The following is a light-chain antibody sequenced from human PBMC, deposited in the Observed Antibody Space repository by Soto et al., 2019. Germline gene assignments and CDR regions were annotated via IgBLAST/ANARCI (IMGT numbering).Light chain of an antibody. CDR2: GVS. Sequence: QSVLTQPASVSGSPGQSITISCTGSSGDIGARKYVSWYQQHPGKAPKLIIFGVSDRPSGGSNRFSGSKSDNTASLTISGLQAEDEADYYCTSYSSSANLVFGGGTKLTVL. V-gene: IGLV2-14*01. CDR1: SGDIGARKY. CDR3: TSYSSSANLV. J-gene: IGLJ2*01.